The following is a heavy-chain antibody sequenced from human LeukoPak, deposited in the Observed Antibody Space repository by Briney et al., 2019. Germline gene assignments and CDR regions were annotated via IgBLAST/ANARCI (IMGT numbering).Heavy chain of an antibody. V-gene: IGHV3-21*01. Sequence: GGSLRLSCAASGFTFSSYSMNWVRQAPGKGLEWVSSISSSSSYIYYADSVKGRFTISRDNAKNSLYLQMNSLRAEDTAVYYCARIMGRRSYYWGADYWGQGTLVTVSS. CDR1: GFTFSSYS. D-gene: IGHD1-26*01. J-gene: IGHJ4*02. CDR2: ISSSSSYI. CDR3: ARIMGRRSYYWGADY.